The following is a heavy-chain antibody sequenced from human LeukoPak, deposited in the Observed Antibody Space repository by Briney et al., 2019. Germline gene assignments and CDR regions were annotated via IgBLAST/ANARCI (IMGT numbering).Heavy chain of an antibody. D-gene: IGHD6-19*01. CDR2: IYYSGST. CDR1: GGSISSYY. J-gene: IGHJ3*02. Sequence: PSETLSLTCTVSGGSISSYYWSWIRQPPGKGLEWIGYIYYSGSTNYNPSLKNRVTISVDTSKNQFSLKLSSVTAADTAVYYCARDFGSGWYDAFDIWGQGTMVTVSS. V-gene: IGHV4-59*01. CDR3: ARDFGSGWYDAFDI.